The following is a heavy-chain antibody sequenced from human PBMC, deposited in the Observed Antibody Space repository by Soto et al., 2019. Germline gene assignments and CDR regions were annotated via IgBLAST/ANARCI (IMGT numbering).Heavy chain of an antibody. CDR3: ATPAEALDTVMLKGLEH. J-gene: IGHJ5*02. D-gene: IGHD5-18*01. Sequence: GASVKVSCKASGGTFSNSAIIWVRQAPGQGLEWMGGILPIFGTPNYAQKFQGRLTISADEFSSTAYMELNILRSEDTAVYYCATPAEALDTVMLKGLEHWGQGSLVTVSS. V-gene: IGHV1-69*13. CDR1: GGTFSNSA. CDR2: ILPIFGTP.